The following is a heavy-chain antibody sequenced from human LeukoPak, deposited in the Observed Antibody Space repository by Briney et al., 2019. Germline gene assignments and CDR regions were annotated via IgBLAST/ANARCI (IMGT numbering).Heavy chain of an antibody. CDR3: ARGDMIVVVTPYDY. J-gene: IGHJ4*02. Sequence: ASVKVSCKASGYTFTGYYMHWVRQAPGQGLEWMGQINPNSGGTNYAQKFQGRVTMTRDTSISTAYMELSRLRSDDTAVYYCARGDMIVVVTPYDYWGQGTLVTVSS. CDR1: GYTFTGYY. V-gene: IGHV1-2*06. CDR2: INPNSGGT. D-gene: IGHD3-22*01.